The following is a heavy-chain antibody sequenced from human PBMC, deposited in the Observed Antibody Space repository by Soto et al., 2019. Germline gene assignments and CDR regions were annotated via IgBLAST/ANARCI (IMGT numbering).Heavy chain of an antibody. D-gene: IGHD4-17*01. Sequence: GGSLRLSCAASGFTFNSYAMSWVRQAPGKGLEWVSAIGGTNGRTYYADSVKGRFIISRDNSKNTLYLQMNSLRAEDPAIYYCVKNYGEYVGDFDYWGPGTLVTVSS. CDR3: VKNYGEYVGDFDY. CDR1: GFTFNSYA. CDR2: IGGTNGRT. J-gene: IGHJ4*02. V-gene: IGHV3-23*01.